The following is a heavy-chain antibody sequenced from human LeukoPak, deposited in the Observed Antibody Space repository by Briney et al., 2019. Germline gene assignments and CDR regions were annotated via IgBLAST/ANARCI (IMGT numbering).Heavy chain of an antibody. J-gene: IGHJ4*02. CDR3: ARGGIDYADY. CDR2: ISSSSSYI. D-gene: IGHD4-17*01. CDR1: GFTFSSYS. Sequence: PGGSLRLSCAASGFTFSSYSMNWVRQAPGKGLEGVSSISSSSSYIYYADSVKGGFTISRDNDKNSLYLQMNSLRAEDTAVYYCARGGIDYADYWGQGTLVTVSS. V-gene: IGHV3-21*01.